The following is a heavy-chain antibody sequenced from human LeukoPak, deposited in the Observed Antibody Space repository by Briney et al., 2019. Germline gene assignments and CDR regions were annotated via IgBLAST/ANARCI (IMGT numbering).Heavy chain of an antibody. CDR1: GGSFSGYY. CDR3: VVEYYNYDMDV. CDR2: IDHSGST. V-gene: IGHV4-34*01. Sequence: SETLSLICAVYGGSFSGYYWSWIRRTPGKGLEWIGEIDHSGSTNYNPSLKSRVIISADTSKNQFSLNLSSVTAADTAVYYCVVEYYNYDMDVWGQGTTVTVSS. J-gene: IGHJ6*02. D-gene: IGHD1-1*01.